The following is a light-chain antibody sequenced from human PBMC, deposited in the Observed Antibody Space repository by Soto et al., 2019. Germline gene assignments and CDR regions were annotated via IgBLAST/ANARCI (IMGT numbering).Light chain of an antibody. J-gene: IGLJ2*01. CDR1: SSDVGGYNY. Sequence: QSVLTQPASVSGSPGQSITISCTGTSSDVGGYNYVSWYQQHPGKAPKHMIYDVSNRPSGVSNRFSGSKSGNTASLSISGLQAEDEADYYCSSYTSSSTRVVFGGGTKVTVL. CDR3: SSYTSSSTRVV. CDR2: DVS. V-gene: IGLV2-14*01.